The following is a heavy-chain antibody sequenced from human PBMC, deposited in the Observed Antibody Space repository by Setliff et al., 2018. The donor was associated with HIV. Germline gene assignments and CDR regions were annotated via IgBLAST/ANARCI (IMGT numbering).Heavy chain of an antibody. CDR1: GYTFTGYY. CDR3: ARDGFWSGYIDY. CDR2: INPNSGGT. J-gene: IGHJ4*02. V-gene: IGHV1-2*02. Sequence: ASVKVSCKASGYTFTGYYMHWVRQAPGQGLEYMGWINPNSGGTSYVQKFQGRVTMTRDTSISTASMELSRLTSDDTAVYYCARDGFWSGYIDYWGQGTLVTVSS. D-gene: IGHD3-3*01.